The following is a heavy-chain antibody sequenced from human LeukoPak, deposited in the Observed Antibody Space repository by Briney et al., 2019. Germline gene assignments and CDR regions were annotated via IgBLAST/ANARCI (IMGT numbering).Heavy chain of an antibody. J-gene: IGHJ4*02. V-gene: IGHV3-30*02. CDR2: IRYDGSNK. Sequence: GGSLRLSCAASGFTFSSYGMHWVRQAPGKGLEWVAFIRYDGSNKYYADSVKGRFTISRDNSKNTLYLQMNSLRAEDTAVYYCARRGSSNYVSPADYWGQGTLVTVSS. D-gene: IGHD4-11*01. CDR1: GFTFSSYG. CDR3: ARRGSSNYVSPADY.